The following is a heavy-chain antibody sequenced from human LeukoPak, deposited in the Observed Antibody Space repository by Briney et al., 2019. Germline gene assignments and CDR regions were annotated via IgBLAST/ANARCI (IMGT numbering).Heavy chain of an antibody. CDR3: ARGAPLVVVTTGAFDI. V-gene: IGHV3-48*03. Sequence: GGSLRLSCGASGFXFISYEINWVRQAPGKGLEWISDIDSISTTIYSADSVRGRFTISRDNAKNSLYLQMNSLRVEDTAIYYCARGAPLVVVTTGAFDIWGQGTMVTVSS. D-gene: IGHD2-15*01. CDR1: GFXFISYE. J-gene: IGHJ3*02. CDR2: IDSISTTI.